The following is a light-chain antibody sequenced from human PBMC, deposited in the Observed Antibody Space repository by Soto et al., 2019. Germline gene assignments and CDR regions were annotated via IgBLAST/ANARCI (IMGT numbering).Light chain of an antibody. J-gene: IGKJ3*01. Sequence: EIVLTQSPGTLSLSPGERASLSCRASQSISSNYLTWYQQKPGQAPRLLIYGASSRATGIPDRFSGSGSGTDFTLTISRLEPEDFAVYYCQQYGNSPFTFDPGTKVDIK. CDR2: GAS. V-gene: IGKV3-20*01. CDR3: QQYGNSPFT. CDR1: QSISSNY.